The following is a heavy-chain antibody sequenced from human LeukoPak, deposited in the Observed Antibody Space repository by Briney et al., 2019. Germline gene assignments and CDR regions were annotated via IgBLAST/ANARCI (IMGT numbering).Heavy chain of an antibody. Sequence: GGSLRLSCAASGFSFSAYGVHWVRQAPDKGLEWVAVIWYDGSSKDYADSVKGRFTFSRDNSKNTLYLQMNSLTVEDTAVYYCARSQSSSLIDYWGQGTLVTVSS. J-gene: IGHJ4*02. CDR1: GFSFSAYG. V-gene: IGHV3-33*01. CDR3: ARSQSSSLIDY. CDR2: IWYDGSSK. D-gene: IGHD6-13*01.